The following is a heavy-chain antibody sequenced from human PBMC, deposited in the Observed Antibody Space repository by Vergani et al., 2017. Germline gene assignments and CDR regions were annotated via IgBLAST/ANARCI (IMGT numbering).Heavy chain of an antibody. V-gene: IGHV3-23*01. CDR1: GFTFSSYA. J-gene: IGHJ6*03. CDR3: ASFDARLERRDYYYYYMDV. CDR2: ISGSGGST. Sequence: EVQLLESGGGLVQPGGSLRLSCAASGFTFSSYAMSWVRQAPGKGLEWVSAISGSGGSTYYADSVKGRFTISRDNFKNTLYLQMNSLRAEDTAVYYCASFDARLERRDYYYYYMDVWGKGTTVTVSS. D-gene: IGHD1-1*01.